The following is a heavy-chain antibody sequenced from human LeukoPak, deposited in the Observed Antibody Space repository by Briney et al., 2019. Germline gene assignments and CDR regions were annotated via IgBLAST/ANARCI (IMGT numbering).Heavy chain of an antibody. CDR1: GYSFTSYW. CDR2: IDPSDSYT. J-gene: IGHJ5*02. D-gene: IGHD2-15*01. CDR3: ARQAGVAAYSMGWFDP. V-gene: IGHV5-10-1*01. Sequence: GESLKISCKGSGYSFTSYWISWVRQMPGKGLEWMGRIDPSDSYTNYSPSFQGHVTISADKSISTAYLQWSCLKPSDTAMYYCARQAGVAAYSMGWFDPWGQGTLVTVSS.